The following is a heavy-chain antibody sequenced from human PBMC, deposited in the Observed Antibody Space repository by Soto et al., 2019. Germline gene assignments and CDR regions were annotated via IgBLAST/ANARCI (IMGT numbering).Heavy chain of an antibody. V-gene: IGHV3-33*01. D-gene: IGHD2-15*01. CDR1: GFTFSSYG. CDR2: IWYDGSNK. CDR3: ARDGYWSGGSCYSVPVFDY. Sequence: QVQLVESGGGVVQPGRSLRLSCAASGFTFSSYGMHWVRQAPGKGLEWVAGIWYDGSNKYYADSVKGRFTISRDNSKNTLYLQMNSLRAEDTAVYYCARDGYWSGGSCYSVPVFDYWGQGTLVTVYS. J-gene: IGHJ4*02.